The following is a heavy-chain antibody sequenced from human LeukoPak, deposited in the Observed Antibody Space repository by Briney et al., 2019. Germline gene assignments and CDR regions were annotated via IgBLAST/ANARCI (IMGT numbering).Heavy chain of an antibody. Sequence: GESLKISCKGSGYSFTSYWIGWVRQMPGKGLEWMGIIYPGDSDTRYSPSFQGQVTISADKSIRTAYLQWSSLKASDTAMYYCARHRRTAMVRYGMDVWGQGTTVTVSS. V-gene: IGHV5-51*01. J-gene: IGHJ6*02. CDR1: GYSFTSYW. CDR3: ARHRRTAMVRYGMDV. D-gene: IGHD5-18*01. CDR2: IYPGDSDT.